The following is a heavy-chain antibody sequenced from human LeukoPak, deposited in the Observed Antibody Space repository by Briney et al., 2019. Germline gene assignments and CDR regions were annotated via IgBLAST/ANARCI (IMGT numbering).Heavy chain of an antibody. CDR3: AKQEAWSNFDS. J-gene: IGHJ4*02. V-gene: IGHV3-23*01. D-gene: IGHD2-15*01. Sequence: GGSLRLSCAASGFTFSSYAMSWVRQAPGKGLEWVSAISGSGGSTLSADSVKGRFTISRDNSKNTLYLQMNSLRAEDTAVYYCAKQEAWSNFDSWGQGTLVTVSS. CDR1: GFTFSSYA. CDR2: ISGSGGST.